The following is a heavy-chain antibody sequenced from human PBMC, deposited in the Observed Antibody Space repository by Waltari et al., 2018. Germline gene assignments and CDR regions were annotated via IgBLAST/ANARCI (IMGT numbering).Heavy chain of an antibody. V-gene: IGHV1-69*05. CDR1: GGTFSSYS. Sequence: QVQLVQSGAEVKKPGSSVKVSCKASGGTFSSYSISWVRQAPGQGLEWMGGIIPIFGTVSCTMRLQGRVTITTDEATSTDYMELSSLRSEDTAVYYCARDRPGIAAAAAYYYYYYMDVWGKGTTVTVSS. CDR3: ARDRPGIAAAAAYYYYYYMDV. J-gene: IGHJ6*03. CDR2: IIPIFGTV. D-gene: IGHD6-13*01.